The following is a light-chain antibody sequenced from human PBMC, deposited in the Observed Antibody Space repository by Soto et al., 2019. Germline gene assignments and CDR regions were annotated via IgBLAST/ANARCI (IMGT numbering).Light chain of an antibody. Sequence: DIQMTQSPSSLSASVGDRGTISCQASQDISNSLNWYQQKPGKAPKLLIYDASNLETGVPSRFSGSGSGTDFTFTISSLQPEDIATYYCQHCDSLPLTFGQGTRLEIK. CDR2: DAS. V-gene: IGKV1-33*01. CDR1: QDISNS. CDR3: QHCDSLPLT. J-gene: IGKJ5*01.